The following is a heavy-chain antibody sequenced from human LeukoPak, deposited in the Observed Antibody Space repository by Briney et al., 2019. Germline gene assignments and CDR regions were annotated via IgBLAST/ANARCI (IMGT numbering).Heavy chain of an antibody. Sequence: GGSLRLSCAVSGFTFDDYAMHWVRQVPGKGLEWVSGINWNSDSIGYADSVKGRFTISRDNAKNSLYLQMNSLRAEDTAVYYCASSSLEAVAGAYFQHWGQGTLVTVSS. CDR2: INWNSDSI. CDR1: GFTFDDYA. V-gene: IGHV3-9*01. D-gene: IGHD6-19*01. J-gene: IGHJ1*01. CDR3: ASSSLEAVAGAYFQH.